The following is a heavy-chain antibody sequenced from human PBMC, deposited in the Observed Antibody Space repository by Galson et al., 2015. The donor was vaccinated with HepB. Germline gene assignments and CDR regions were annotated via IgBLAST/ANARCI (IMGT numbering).Heavy chain of an antibody. Sequence: LGAYAAASGGTVGSPVWTGAGQAPGEGLGGGSACGVSSSNTAYADVVKVRFSISRENSENMLYLQMNNLRAEDTAVYYCAKGTTNIDYWGQGTMVTVSS. J-gene: IGHJ3*01. CDR3: AKGTTNIDY. V-gene: IGHV3-23*01. CDR2: CGVSSSNT. D-gene: IGHD2/OR15-2a*01. CDR1: GGTVGSPV.